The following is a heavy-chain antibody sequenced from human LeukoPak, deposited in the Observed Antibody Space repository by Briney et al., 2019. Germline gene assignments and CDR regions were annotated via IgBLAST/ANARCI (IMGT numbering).Heavy chain of an antibody. V-gene: IGHV4-59*01. Sequence: PSETLSLTCTVSGGSISSYYWSWIRRPPGKGLEWIGYIYYSGSTNYNPSLKSRVTISVDTSKNQFSLKLSPVTAADTAVYYCAREWFGELSSPWFDPWGQGTLVTVSS. J-gene: IGHJ5*02. CDR1: GGSISSYY. CDR3: AREWFGELSSPWFDP. CDR2: IYYSGST. D-gene: IGHD3-10*01.